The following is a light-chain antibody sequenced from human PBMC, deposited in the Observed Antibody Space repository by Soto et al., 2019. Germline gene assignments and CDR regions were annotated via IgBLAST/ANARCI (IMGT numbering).Light chain of an antibody. Sequence: IVLTQSPATLSSFPCDSVTLSCRASQYINTRLAWYQHRPGQAPRLLIYQTSIRAAGIPARFSASGSGTDFTLTISDVQPEDFALYYCHQRQSWPRTFGQGTKVDIK. CDR1: QYINTR. V-gene: IGKV3-11*01. J-gene: IGKJ1*01. CDR3: HQRQSWPRT. CDR2: QTS.